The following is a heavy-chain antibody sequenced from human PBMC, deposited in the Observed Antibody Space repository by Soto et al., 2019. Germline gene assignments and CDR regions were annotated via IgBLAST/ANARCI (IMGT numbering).Heavy chain of an antibody. CDR1: GFNFSDHY. D-gene: IGHD3-16*01. Sequence: GGSLRLSCAASGFNFSDHYMDWVRQAPGKGLEWVGRSRDKGRNYLTEYAASVQGRFTISRDESKNSLYLQLNSLKTEDTAVYYCTRTRPYTFCHTATRYAGDFDFWGQGTLVTVSP. V-gene: IGHV3-72*01. CDR2: SRDKGRNYLT. CDR3: TRTRPYTFCHTATRYAGDFDF. J-gene: IGHJ4*02.